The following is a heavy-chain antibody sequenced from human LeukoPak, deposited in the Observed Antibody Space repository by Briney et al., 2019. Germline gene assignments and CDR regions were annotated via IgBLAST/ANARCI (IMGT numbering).Heavy chain of an antibody. J-gene: IGHJ6*03. D-gene: IGHD2-2*01. V-gene: IGHV3-53*01. Sequence: GGSLRLSCAASGFTFSSNYMSWVRQAPGKGLEWVSVIYSGGSTYYADSVMGRFTISRDNSKNTLYLQMNSLRAEDTAVYYCARRSQVPAGNYYYYFMDVWGKGTTVTISS. CDR2: IYSGGST. CDR3: ARRSQVPAGNYYYYFMDV. CDR1: GFTFSSNY.